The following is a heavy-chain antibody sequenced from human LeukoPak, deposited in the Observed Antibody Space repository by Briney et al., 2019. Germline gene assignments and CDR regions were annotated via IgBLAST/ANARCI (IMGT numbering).Heavy chain of an antibody. CDR3: AKDGSEEIVVVSAASWVSHYYYYMDV. D-gene: IGHD2-2*01. V-gene: IGHV3-30*02. J-gene: IGHJ6*03. Sequence: GGSLRLSCAASGFIFSNFGMHWVRQAPGKGLEWVAFIRYDGSNKYYADSVKGRFTISRDNSKNTLYLQMNSLRVEDTTVYYCAKDGSEEIVVVSAASWVSHYYYYMDVWGKGTTVTVSS. CDR1: GFIFSNFG. CDR2: IRYDGSNK.